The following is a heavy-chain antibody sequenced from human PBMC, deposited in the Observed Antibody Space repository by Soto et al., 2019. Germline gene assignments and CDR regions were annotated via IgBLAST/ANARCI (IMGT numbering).Heavy chain of an antibody. CDR2: TYYRSKWYN. CDR3: ARASFTIFGSAFDI. J-gene: IGHJ3*02. V-gene: IGHV6-1*01. CDR1: GDSVSSNSAA. D-gene: IGHD3-3*01. Sequence: SQTLSLTCAISGDSVSSNSAAWNWIRQSPSRGLEWLGRTYYRSKWYNDYAVSVKSRITINPDTSKNQFSLQLNSVTPEDTAVYYSARASFTIFGSAFDIWGQGTMVTVSS.